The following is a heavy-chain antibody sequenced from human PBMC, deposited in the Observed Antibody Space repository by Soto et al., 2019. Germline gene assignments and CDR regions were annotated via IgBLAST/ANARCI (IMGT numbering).Heavy chain of an antibody. V-gene: IGHV4-30-4*01. Sequence: VQLQGSGPGLVKPSQTLSLTCTVSGASVNTGDYYWSYIRQPPGKGLEWLGYIFYSGDTYYTPSLKSRAPISLNTSRNQVSLTLTSVTDADTAVYYCVGTGTTDDFCGQGTLVTVSS. CDR3: VGTGTTDDF. CDR1: GASVNTGDYY. D-gene: IGHD1-7*01. CDR2: IFYSGDT. J-gene: IGHJ1*01.